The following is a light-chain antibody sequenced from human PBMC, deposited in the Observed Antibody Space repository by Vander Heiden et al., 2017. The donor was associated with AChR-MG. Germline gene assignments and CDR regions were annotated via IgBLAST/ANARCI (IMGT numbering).Light chain of an antibody. CDR2: EVS. J-gene: IGLJ1*01. CDR1: SSDVGGYNY. V-gene: IGLV2-8*01. CDR3: SSYAGSNKNV. Sequence: QSALTQPPSASGSPGPSVTIPCTGTSSDVGGYNYVPWYQQHPGKAPKLMIYEVSKRPSGVPDRFSGSKSGNTASLTVSGLQAEDEADYYCSSYAGSNKNVFGTGTKVTVL.